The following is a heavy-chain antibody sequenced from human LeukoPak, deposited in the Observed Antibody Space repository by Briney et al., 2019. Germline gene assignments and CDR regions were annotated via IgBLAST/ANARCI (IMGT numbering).Heavy chain of an antibody. CDR2: IYYSGST. V-gene: IGHV4-61*01. J-gene: IGHJ4*02. Sequence: PSETLSLTCTVSGGSISSSSYYWGWVRQPPGKGLEWIGYIYYSGSTNYNPSLKSRVTISVDTSKNQFSLKLSSVTAADTAVYYCAREAGVYASSEGYYFDYWGQGTLVTVSS. D-gene: IGHD2-8*01. CDR1: GGSISSSSYY. CDR3: AREAGVYASSEGYYFDY.